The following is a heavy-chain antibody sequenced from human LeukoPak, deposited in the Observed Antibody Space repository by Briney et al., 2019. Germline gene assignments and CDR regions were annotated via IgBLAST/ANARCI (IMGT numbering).Heavy chain of an antibody. Sequence: QPGGSLRLSCAASGFTVSSNYMSWVRQAPGKGLEWVSVIYSDGTTYYADSVKGRFTISRDNSKSALYLQMNSLRAEDTAVYYCARDQVAGTGTDYWGQGTLVTVSS. CDR1: GFTVSSNY. J-gene: IGHJ4*02. CDR2: IYSDGTT. CDR3: ARDQVAGTGTDY. D-gene: IGHD6-19*01. V-gene: IGHV3-53*01.